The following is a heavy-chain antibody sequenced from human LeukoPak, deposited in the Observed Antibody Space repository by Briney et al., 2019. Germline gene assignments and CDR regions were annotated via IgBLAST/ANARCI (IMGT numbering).Heavy chain of an antibody. J-gene: IGHJ1*01. D-gene: IGHD6-19*01. CDR2: IWYDGSKK. V-gene: IGHV3-33*01. CDR1: GFTFSRYG. Sequence: GSLRLSCAASGFTFSRYGMHWVRQAPGKGLEWGAVIWYDGSKKNYADSVKGRFTISRDNSKNTLNLQMTSLRAEDTAVYYCARVSEDYSSGWYEEYFQYWGQGTLVIVSS. CDR3: ARVSEDYSSGWYEEYFQY.